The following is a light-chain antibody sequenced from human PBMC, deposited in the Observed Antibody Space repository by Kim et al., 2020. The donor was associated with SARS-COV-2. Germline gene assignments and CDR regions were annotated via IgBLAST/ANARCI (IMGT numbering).Light chain of an antibody. V-gene: IGKV3-15*01. CDR1: HSVSTN. CDR3: HQYNDWPPGDT. CDR2: DAS. Sequence: PGGRATLSCRARHSVSTNLAWYQQRPGQAPRLLIYDASTRATDSPTRFSGSGSGTEFTLTITSLQSEDFAIYYCHQYNDWPPGDTFGQGTKLDI. J-gene: IGKJ2*01.